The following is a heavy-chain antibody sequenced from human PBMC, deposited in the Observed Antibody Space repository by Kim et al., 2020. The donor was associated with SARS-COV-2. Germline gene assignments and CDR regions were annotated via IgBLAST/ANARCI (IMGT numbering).Heavy chain of an antibody. V-gene: IGHV3-23*03. Sequence: GGSLRLSCAASGFTFSSYAMSWVRQAPGKGLEWVSVIYSGGSSTYYADSVKGRFTISRDNSKNTLYLQMNSLRAEDTAVYYCAKDRYGVRGVYEYYFDYWGQGTLVTVSS. CDR1: GFTFSSYA. J-gene: IGHJ4*02. CDR2: IYSGGSST. CDR3: AKDRYGVRGVYEYYFDY. D-gene: IGHD3-10*01.